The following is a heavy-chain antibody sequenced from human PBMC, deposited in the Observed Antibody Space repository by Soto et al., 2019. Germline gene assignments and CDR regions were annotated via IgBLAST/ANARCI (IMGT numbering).Heavy chain of an antibody. CDR3: ARHAWLES. Sequence: EVQLVETGGGLTQPGGSLRLSCAASGFNVRSNSLNWVHQAPGKGLEWVSVMHSDDSTNYADSVKGRFTISRDNSENTFYLQMNSLRVEDTAVYYCARHAWLESWGQGTMVTVSA. CDR1: GFNVRSNS. J-gene: IGHJ5*01. V-gene: IGHV3-53*02. CDR2: MHSDDST.